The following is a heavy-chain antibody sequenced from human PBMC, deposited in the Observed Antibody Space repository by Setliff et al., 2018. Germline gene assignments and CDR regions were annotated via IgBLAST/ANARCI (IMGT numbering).Heavy chain of an antibody. J-gene: IGHJ4*02. CDR1: GYTFSNYA. Sequence: ASVKVSCKASGYTFSNYAMHWVRHAPGQRPEWMGWINTRNGNTESSHKFQGRVTITRDTSASTAYLELRGLTSDDTAVYYCSRLVRYCSKTTCQTASGAELWGQGTLVTVS. CDR2: INTRNGNT. V-gene: IGHV1-3*04. CDR3: SRLVRYCSKTTCQTASGAEL. D-gene: IGHD2-8*01.